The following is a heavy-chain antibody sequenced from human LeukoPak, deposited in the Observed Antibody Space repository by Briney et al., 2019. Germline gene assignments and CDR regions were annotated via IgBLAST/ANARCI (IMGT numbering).Heavy chain of an antibody. D-gene: IGHD5-24*01. CDR2: ISYDGSNK. J-gene: IGHJ5*02. CDR1: GFTFSSYG. Sequence: PGRSLRLSCAASGFTFSSYGMHWVRQAPGKGLEWVAVISYDGSNKYYADSVKGRFTISRDNAKNSLYLQIDSLRAEDTAVYYCARDSRRLQEGWFDPWGQGTLVTVSS. CDR3: ARDSRRLQEGWFDP. V-gene: IGHV3-30*03.